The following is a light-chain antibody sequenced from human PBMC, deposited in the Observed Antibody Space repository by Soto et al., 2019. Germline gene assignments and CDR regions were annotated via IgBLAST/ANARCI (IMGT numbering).Light chain of an antibody. J-gene: IGLJ1*01. CDR1: TSDVGTYNL. Sequence: QSALTQPASVSGSPGQSITITCTGTTSDVGTYNLVSWYQHHPGKAPKDIIFEGSKRPSGVSDRFSGSKSGNTASLTISGLRAEDEADYYCCSFAGRSPPNSVFGTGTKLTVL. V-gene: IGLV2-23*01. CDR3: CSFAGRSPPNSV. CDR2: EGS.